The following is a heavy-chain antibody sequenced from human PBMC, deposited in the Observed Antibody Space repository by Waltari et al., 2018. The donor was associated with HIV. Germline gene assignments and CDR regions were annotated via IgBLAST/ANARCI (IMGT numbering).Heavy chain of an antibody. D-gene: IGHD4-17*01. CDR2: MYHRGST. V-gene: IGHV4-4*02. J-gene: IGHJ5*02. Sequence: QVQLLQSGPGQVQPSETLSLKFPVSVDSISSSTCWTWVRQAPGKGLEWIGEMYHRGSTNYNPSLRSRVTISVDKSKNQFSLRLTSVTAADTALYYCVRVMTGDSRSSWFDPWGQGTLVTVSS. CDR3: VRVMTGDSRSSWFDP. CDR1: VDSISSSTC.